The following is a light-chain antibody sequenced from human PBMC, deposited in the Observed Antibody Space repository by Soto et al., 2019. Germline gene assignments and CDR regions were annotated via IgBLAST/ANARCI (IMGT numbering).Light chain of an antibody. CDR1: SSDVGGYNY. CDR2: NVS. CDR3: RSFSDNNPVV. V-gene: IGLV2-14*01. J-gene: IGLJ2*01. Sequence: QSALTQPASVSGSPGQSITISCTGTSSDVGGYNYVSWYQQHPGKAPKLMIYNVSNRPSGVSNRFSGSKSGNTASLTISGPQAEGRGHYFCRSFSDNNPVVFGGGTKLTVL.